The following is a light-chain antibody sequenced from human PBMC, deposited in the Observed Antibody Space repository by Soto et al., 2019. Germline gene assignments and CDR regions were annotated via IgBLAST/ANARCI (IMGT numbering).Light chain of an antibody. CDR1: QTISSW. Sequence: DIQMTQSPSTLSGSVGDRVTITCRASQTISSWLAWYQQKPGKAPKLLIYKASTLKSGVPSRFSGSGSGTEFTLNISSLQPDDFATYYCQHYNSYSEAFGQGTKVDLK. J-gene: IGKJ1*01. CDR2: KAS. V-gene: IGKV1-5*03. CDR3: QHYNSYSEA.